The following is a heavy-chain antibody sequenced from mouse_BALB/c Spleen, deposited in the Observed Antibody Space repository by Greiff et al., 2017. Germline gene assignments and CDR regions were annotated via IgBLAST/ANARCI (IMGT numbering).Heavy chain of an antibody. Sequence: EVQRVESGGGLVQPGGSRKLSCAASGFTFSSFGMHWVRQAPEKGLEWVAYISSGSSTIYYADTVKGRFTISRDNPKNTLFLQMTSLRSEDTAMYYCARGEVRRVYAMDYWGQGTSVTVSS. CDR2: ISSGSSTI. CDR3: ARGEVRRVYAMDY. J-gene: IGHJ4*01. D-gene: IGHD2-14*01. CDR1: GFTFSSFG. V-gene: IGHV5-17*02.